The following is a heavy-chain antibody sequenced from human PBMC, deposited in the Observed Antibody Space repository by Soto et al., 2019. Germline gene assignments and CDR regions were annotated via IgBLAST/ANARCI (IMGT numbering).Heavy chain of an antibody. CDR2: IYYSGST. D-gene: IGHD3-10*01. V-gene: IGHV4-39*01. Sequence: QLQLQESGPGLVKPSETLSLTCTVSGGSISSSSYYWGWIRQPPGKGLEWIGSIYYSGSTYYNPSLKSRVTISVDTSKNQFSLKLSSVTAAYTAAYYFARIGGFGEFPWGMDFWGQGTTVTVSS. CDR3: ARIGGFGEFPWGMDF. J-gene: IGHJ6*02. CDR1: GGSISSSSYY.